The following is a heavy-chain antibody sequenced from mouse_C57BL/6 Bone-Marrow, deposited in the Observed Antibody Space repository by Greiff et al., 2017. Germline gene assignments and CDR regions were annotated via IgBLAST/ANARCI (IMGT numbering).Heavy chain of an antibody. Sequence: VQLQQSGPGLVQPSQSLSITCTVSGFSLTSYGVHWVRQSPGKGLEWLGVIWSGGSTDYNAAFISRLSISKDNSKSQVFFKMNSRQADDTAIYYCASPFTTVVALDYWGQGTTLTVSS. D-gene: IGHD1-1*01. J-gene: IGHJ2*01. CDR2: IWSGGST. CDR3: ASPFTTVVALDY. CDR1: GFSLTSYG. V-gene: IGHV2-2*01.